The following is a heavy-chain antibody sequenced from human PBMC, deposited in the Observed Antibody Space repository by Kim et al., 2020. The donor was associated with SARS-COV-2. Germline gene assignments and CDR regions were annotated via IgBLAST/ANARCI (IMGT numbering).Heavy chain of an antibody. D-gene: IGHD3-9*01. CDR3: ALLPYYDILTGYSS. J-gene: IGHJ4*02. Sequence: GGSLRLSCAASGFTFSSYWMSWVRQAPGKGLEWVANIKQDGSEKYYVYSVKGRFTISRDNAKNSLYLQMNSLRAEDTAVYYCALLPYYDILTGYSSWGQGTLVTVSS. CDR1: GFTFSSYW. CDR2: IKQDGSEK. V-gene: IGHV3-7*01.